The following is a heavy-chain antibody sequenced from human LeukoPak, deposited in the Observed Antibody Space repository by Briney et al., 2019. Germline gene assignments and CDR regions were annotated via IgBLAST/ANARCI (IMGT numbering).Heavy chain of an antibody. V-gene: IGHV4-38-2*01. CDR1: GYSFSSGYY. CDR3: AIGPGYGSGWYLY. Sequence: PSETLSLTCAVSGYSFSSGYYWGWIRQPPGKGLEWNGSIYHSGSTYYNPSLKSRVTISVDTSKNQFSLKLSSVTAADTAVYHCAIGPGYGSGWYLYWGQGTLVTVSS. J-gene: IGHJ4*02. D-gene: IGHD6-19*01. CDR2: IYHSGST.